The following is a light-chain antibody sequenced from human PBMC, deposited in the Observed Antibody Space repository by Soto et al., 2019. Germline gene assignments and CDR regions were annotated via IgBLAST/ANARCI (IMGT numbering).Light chain of an antibody. CDR1: QNVYNNY. Sequence: EIVLTQSPGTLSLSPGERATLSCRASQNVYNNYLDCYKKKPRQAPRRLIIGASSRATGIPDRFSGSGSGTDFSLSISRLEREDFAMYYCQVYGSAPPTFGGGTKVA. CDR2: GAS. J-gene: IGKJ4*01. V-gene: IGKV3-20*01. CDR3: QVYGSAPPT.